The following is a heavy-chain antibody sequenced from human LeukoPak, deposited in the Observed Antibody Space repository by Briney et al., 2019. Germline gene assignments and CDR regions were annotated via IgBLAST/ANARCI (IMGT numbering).Heavy chain of an antibody. Sequence: GGSLRLSCAASGFTFSSYGMHWVRQAPGKGLEWVAVIWFDGTNKYSADSLQGRFAISRDNSKSTLYLHMNSLRAEDTAVYYCARGRFCTNGVCYDSSFYGLDVWGQGTAVTVAS. J-gene: IGHJ6*02. CDR1: GFTFSSYG. V-gene: IGHV3-33*01. CDR3: ARGRFCTNGVCYDSSFYGLDV. D-gene: IGHD2-8*01. CDR2: IWFDGTNK.